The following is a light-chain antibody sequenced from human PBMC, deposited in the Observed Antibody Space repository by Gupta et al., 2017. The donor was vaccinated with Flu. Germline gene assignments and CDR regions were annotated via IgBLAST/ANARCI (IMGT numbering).Light chain of an antibody. J-gene: IGLJ2*01. CDR1: SSNTGAGYD. Sequence: QSVLTQPPSVSGAPGQMVPIACTGTSSNTGAGYDVHCYQQLPGTAPNLLLSANSNRHSGGPDRFSGSKSGTSATLAITGLQPEEEADYCCQAYDRSRSDSVVFGGGTKVTVL. CDR2: ANS. CDR3: QAYDRSRSDSVV. V-gene: IGLV1-40*01.